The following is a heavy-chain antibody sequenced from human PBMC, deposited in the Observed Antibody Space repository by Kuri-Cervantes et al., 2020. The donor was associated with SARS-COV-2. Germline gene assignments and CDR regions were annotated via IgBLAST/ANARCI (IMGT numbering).Heavy chain of an antibody. CDR2: IYHSGST. Sequence: LRPSGAVSGGSISSGGYSWSWIRQPPGKGLEWIGYIYHSGSTYYNPSLKSRVTISVDRSKNQFSLKLSSVTAADTAVYYCAKYYDSSGPLAYGMDVWGQGTTVTVSS. CDR1: GGSISSGGYS. J-gene: IGHJ6*02. CDR3: AKYYDSSGPLAYGMDV. V-gene: IGHV4-30-2*01. D-gene: IGHD3-22*01.